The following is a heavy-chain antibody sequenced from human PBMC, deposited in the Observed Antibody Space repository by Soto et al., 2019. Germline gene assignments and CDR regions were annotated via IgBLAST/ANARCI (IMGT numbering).Heavy chain of an antibody. V-gene: IGHV4-34*01. J-gene: IGHJ5*02. CDR1: GGSFSAYH. CDR3: ARGRGVLLWFGDLNWFDP. CDR2: INHSGST. Sequence: SETLSLTCAVYGGSFSAYHWSWIRQPPGKGLEWIGEINHSGSTNYNPSLKSRVTISVDTSKNQFSLKLSSVTAADTAVYYCARGRGVLLWFGDLNWFDPWGRGTLVTVSS. D-gene: IGHD3-10*01.